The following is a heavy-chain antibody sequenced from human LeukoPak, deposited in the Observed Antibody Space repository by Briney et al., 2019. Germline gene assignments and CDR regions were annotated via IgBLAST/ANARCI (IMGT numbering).Heavy chain of an antibody. Sequence: ASVKVSCKVSGYTLTELSMHWVRQAPGKGLEWMGGFDPEDGETIYAQKFQGRVTMTEDTPTDTAYMELSSLRSEDTAVYYCATDQSATGSAPNAFDIWGQGTMVTVSS. D-gene: IGHD3-9*01. CDR3: ATDQSATGSAPNAFDI. CDR1: GYTLTELS. J-gene: IGHJ3*02. CDR2: FDPEDGET. V-gene: IGHV1-24*01.